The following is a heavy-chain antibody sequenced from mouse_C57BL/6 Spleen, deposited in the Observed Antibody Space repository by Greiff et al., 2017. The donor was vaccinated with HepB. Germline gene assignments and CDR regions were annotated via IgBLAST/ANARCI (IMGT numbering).Heavy chain of an antibody. CDR2: ISSGSSTI. CDR3: ARRVGRGYFDY. CDR1: GFTFSDYG. J-gene: IGHJ2*01. V-gene: IGHV5-17*01. D-gene: IGHD4-1*01. Sequence: EVKLMESGGGLVKPGGSLKLSCAASGFTFSDYGMHWVRQAPEKGLEWVAYISSGSSTIYYADTVKGRFTISRDNAKNTLFLQMTSLRSEDTAMYYCARRVGRGYFDYWGQGTTLTVSS.